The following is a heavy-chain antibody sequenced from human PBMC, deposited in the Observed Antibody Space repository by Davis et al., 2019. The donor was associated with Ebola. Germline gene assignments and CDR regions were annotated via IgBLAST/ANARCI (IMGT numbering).Heavy chain of an antibody. Sequence: GESLKISCAASGFTFSSYWMHWVRQAPGKGLVWVSRINSDGSSTSYADSVKGRFTISRDNAKNTLYLQMNSLRAEDTAVYYCARDLPYYYYGMDVWGQGTTVTVSS. J-gene: IGHJ6*02. V-gene: IGHV3-74*01. CDR3: ARDLPYYYYGMDV. CDR2: INSDGSST. CDR1: GFTFSSYW.